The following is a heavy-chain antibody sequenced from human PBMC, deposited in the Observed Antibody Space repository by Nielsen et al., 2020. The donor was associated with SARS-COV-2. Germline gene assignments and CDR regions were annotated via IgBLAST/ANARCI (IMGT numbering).Heavy chain of an antibody. CDR2: IWSDGSSG. J-gene: IGHJ4*02. V-gene: IGHV3-33*01. CDR1: GFIFRQYG. Sequence: GESLKISCAASGFIFRQYGMHWVRQAPGKGLEWVALIWSDGSSGYYADSVKGRFTVSRDNSRNTVFLQMDSLTTEDTATYYCARRGDFYSYYLSYFPYWGQGTLVTVSS. D-gene: IGHD3-10*01. CDR3: ARRGDFYSYYLSYFPY.